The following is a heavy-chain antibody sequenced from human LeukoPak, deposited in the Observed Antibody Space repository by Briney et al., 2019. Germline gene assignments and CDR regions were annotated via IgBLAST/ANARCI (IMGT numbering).Heavy chain of an antibody. CDR3: ARASYSGSYCDY. CDR2: INHSGST. V-gene: IGHV4-34*01. Sequence: SETLSLTCTVSGGFISSYYWSWIRQPPGKGLEWIGEINHSGSTNYNPSLKSRVTISVDTSKNQFSLKLSSVTAADTAVYYCARASYSGSYCDYWGQGTLVTVSS. D-gene: IGHD1-26*01. CDR1: GGFISSYY. J-gene: IGHJ4*02.